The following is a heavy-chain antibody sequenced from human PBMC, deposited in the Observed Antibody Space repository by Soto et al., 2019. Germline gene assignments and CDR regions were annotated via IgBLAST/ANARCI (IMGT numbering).Heavy chain of an antibody. V-gene: IGHV4-59*04. CDR3: VCYCVAEVIDVWWS. Sequence: SETLSLTCTVSGGSISSYYWSWSRQPPGKGLEWIGYIYYSGSTYYNPSLKSRVTISVDTSKNQFSLKLISVTAADTAVYYCVCYCVAEVIDVWWSCGQGALVIVSS. CDR2: IYYSGST. D-gene: IGHD2-21*01. CDR1: GGSISSYY. J-gene: IGHJ5*02.